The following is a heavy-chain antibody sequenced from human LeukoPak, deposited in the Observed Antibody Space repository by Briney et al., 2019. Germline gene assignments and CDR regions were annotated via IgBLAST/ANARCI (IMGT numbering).Heavy chain of an antibody. CDR3: TSRSGGNYPYFDF. CDR1: DLTVSRNY. J-gene: IGHJ4*02. Sequence: PGGSLRLSCAASDLTVSRNYMGSVRPAPGKGLEWGSVIYSGGTTKYPGSVKGRFTISRDNYNNTLYLQMNSVRVEDTALYYCTSRSGGNYPYFDFWGQGTLVTVSS. CDR2: IYSGGTT. V-gene: IGHV3-53*01. D-gene: IGHD4-23*01.